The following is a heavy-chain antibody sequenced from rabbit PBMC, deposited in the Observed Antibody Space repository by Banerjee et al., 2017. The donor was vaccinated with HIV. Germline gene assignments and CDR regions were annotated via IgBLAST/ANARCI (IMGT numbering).Heavy chain of an antibody. Sequence: QEQLVESGGGLVQPGASLTLTCTASGFSFISSYYMCWVRQAPGKGLEWIACIDAGSSGSTYYASWAKGRFTISKTSSTTVTLQMTSLTAADTATYFCARSTSGYDIGDLWGQGTLVTVS. J-gene: IGHJ3*01. D-gene: IGHD1-1*01. V-gene: IGHV1S45*01. CDR1: GFSFISSYY. CDR3: ARSTSGYDIGDL. CDR2: IDAGSSGST.